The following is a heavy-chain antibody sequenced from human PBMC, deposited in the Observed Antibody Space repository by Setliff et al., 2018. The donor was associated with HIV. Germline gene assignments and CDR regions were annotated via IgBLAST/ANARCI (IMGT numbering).Heavy chain of an antibody. Sequence: ASVKVSCKASGYTFTSSGISWVRQAPGQGLEWMGWISAYSGNTNYAQKLQGRITMTTDPSTSTAYMDLRSLRSDDTAVYYCAREDVFKSSSFDYWGQGTLVTVSS. V-gene: IGHV1-18*01. CDR1: GYTFTSSG. D-gene: IGHD6-13*01. CDR2: ISAYSGNT. J-gene: IGHJ4*02. CDR3: AREDVFKSSSFDY.